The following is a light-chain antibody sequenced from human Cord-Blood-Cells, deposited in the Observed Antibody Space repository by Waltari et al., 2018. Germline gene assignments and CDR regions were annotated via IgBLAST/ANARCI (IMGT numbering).Light chain of an antibody. Sequence: QSALTQPASVSGSPGQSITISGTGTSSDGGGYNSVPWYQQHPGKAPTLMIYDVSTRPSGVSNRFSGSKSGNTASLTISGLQAEDEADYYCSSYTSSSTYVFGTGTKVTVL. V-gene: IGLV2-14*01. J-gene: IGLJ1*01. CDR1: SSDGGGYNS. CDR2: DVS. CDR3: SSYTSSSTYV.